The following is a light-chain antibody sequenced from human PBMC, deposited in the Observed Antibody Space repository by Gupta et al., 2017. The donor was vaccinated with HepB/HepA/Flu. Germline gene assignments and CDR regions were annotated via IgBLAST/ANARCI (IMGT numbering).Light chain of an antibody. CDR2: QVS. CDR3: VQCAHWTS. Sequence: DVVCTQSPLPLPLNLGQPASISCRSSQRLVFSDGNTFLHWFQQKPGQSRRRVLYQVSKRDSGVPERFSGSGSGSDFTLRNSRAEAEDVEISYCVQCAHWTSFGGGTKVEIK. J-gene: IGKJ4*01. CDR1: QRLVFSDGNTF. V-gene: IGKV2-30*01.